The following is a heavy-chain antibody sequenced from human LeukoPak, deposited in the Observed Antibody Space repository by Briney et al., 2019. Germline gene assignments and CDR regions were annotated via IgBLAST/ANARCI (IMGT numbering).Heavy chain of an antibody. V-gene: IGHV1-58*02. CDR1: GYTFTSSA. D-gene: IGHD4-23*01. CDR2: IVVGSGNT. Sequence: SVKVSCKASGYTFTSSAMQWVRQARGQRLEWIGWIVVGSGNTNYAQKFQERVTITRDMSTSTAYMELSSLRSEDTAVYYCAAAYGGNSAYYYGMDVWGQGTTVTVSS. J-gene: IGHJ6*02. CDR3: AAAYGGNSAYYYGMDV.